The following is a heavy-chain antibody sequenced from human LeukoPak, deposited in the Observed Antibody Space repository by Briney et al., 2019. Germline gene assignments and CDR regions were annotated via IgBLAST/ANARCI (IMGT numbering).Heavy chain of an antibody. CDR2: IYYSGST. D-gene: IGHD4-23*01. Sequence: PSETLSLTCTVSGGSTSSVSQYWGWIRQSPGKGLEWIGSIYYSGSTYYKPSLKSRVTISVDTFNNQFSLKLSSVTAADTAVYYCAREKVYGGNSNNWFDPWGQGTLVTVSS. CDR1: GGSTSSVSQY. J-gene: IGHJ5*02. V-gene: IGHV4-39*01. CDR3: AREKVYGGNSNNWFDP.